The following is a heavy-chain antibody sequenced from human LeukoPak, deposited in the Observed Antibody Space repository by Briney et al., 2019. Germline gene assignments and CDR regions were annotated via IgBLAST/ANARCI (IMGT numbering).Heavy chain of an antibody. CDR1: GFTFSDYY. V-gene: IGHV3-11*04. CDR2: ISSSGGTI. CDR3: ARVFCPSCYSFGSPYYFDY. D-gene: IGHD2-15*01. Sequence: GGSLRLSCAASGFTFSDYYMSWIRQAPGKGLEWVSYISSSGGTIYYADSVKGRFTMSRDNAKNSLYLQMNSLRAEDTAVYYCARVFCPSCYSFGSPYYFDYWGQGTLVTVSS. J-gene: IGHJ4*02.